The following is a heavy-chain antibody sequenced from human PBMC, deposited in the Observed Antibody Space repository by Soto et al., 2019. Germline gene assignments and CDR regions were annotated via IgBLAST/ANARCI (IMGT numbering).Heavy chain of an antibody. J-gene: IGHJ5*02. CDR1: GFSFSTFA. CDR2: MSGSDGNT. D-gene: IGHD6-19*01. CDR3: AKVRWGDSSVWYYRDNRFDT. Sequence: PGGSLRLSCAASGFSFSTFAMTWVRQAPGRGLEWVSSMSGSDGNTYHADSVRGRFTISRDNSKSTLYLQMNALRVEDTALYYCAKVRWGDSSVWYYRDNRFDTWGRGTLVTVSS. V-gene: IGHV3-23*01.